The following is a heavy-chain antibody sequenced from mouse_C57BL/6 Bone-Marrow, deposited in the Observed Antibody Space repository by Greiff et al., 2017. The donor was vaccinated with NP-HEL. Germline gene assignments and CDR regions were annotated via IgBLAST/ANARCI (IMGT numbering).Heavy chain of an antibody. V-gene: IGHV1-15*01. D-gene: IGHD2-14*01. CDR1: GYTFTDYE. Sequence: VQLQQSGPELVRPGASVTLSCKASGYTFTDYEMHWVKQTPGHGLEWIGAIDPDTGGTGYNQKFKGKATLTVDKSSSTAYMELRSLTSEDSAVYYCARRYRCDNSYVWYCEVWGTGTTVTGSS. CDR3: ARRYRCDNSYVWYCEV. CDR2: IDPDTGGT. J-gene: IGHJ1*03.